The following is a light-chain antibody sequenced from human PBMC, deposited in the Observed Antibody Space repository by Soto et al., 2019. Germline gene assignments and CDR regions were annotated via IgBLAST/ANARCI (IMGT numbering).Light chain of an antibody. CDR2: DVS. Sequence: EIVLTQSPGTLSVSPGERATLSCTASQSLRSNFLAWYQQKPGQAPRLLIYDVSNRATGIPARFSGSGSGTDFTLTISSLQPEDFATYFCQQANSFPITFGQGTRLE. V-gene: IGKV3-11*01. CDR3: QQANSFPIT. CDR1: QSLRSN. J-gene: IGKJ5*01.